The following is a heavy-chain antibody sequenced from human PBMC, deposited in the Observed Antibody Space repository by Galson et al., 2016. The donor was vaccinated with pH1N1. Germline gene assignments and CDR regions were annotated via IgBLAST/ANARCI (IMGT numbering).Heavy chain of an antibody. Sequence: CAVSGFSLNDFSMSWIRQAPGMGLQWIAYIARGTSVTVYADSVKGRFSISRDSAKNSLYLQMHSLRAEDTAIYFCARDDGGEYTGFDYDYWGQGALVTVSS. D-gene: IGHD5-12*01. CDR2: IARGTSVT. CDR1: GFSLNDFS. CDR3: ARDDGGEYTGFDYDY. J-gene: IGHJ4*02. V-gene: IGHV3-11*05.